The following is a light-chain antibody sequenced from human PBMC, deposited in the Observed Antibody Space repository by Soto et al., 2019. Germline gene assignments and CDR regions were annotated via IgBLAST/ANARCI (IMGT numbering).Light chain of an antibody. J-gene: IGLJ1*01. CDR3: SSKRDSSTLFV. Sequence: QLVLTQSPSASASLGASVRLTCTLSSGHSSSAIAWHQQQPEKGLRYLMTVNSDGSHRKGDGIPDRFSGSSSGAERYLTISGLQSEDEADYYCSSKRDSSTLFVFGTGTKLTVL. V-gene: IGLV4-69*01. CDR2: VNSDGSH. CDR1: SGHSSSA.